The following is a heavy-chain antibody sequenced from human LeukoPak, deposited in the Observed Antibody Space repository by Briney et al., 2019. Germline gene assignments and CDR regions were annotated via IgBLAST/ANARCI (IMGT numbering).Heavy chain of an antibody. J-gene: IGHJ4*02. D-gene: IGHD6-13*01. CDR3: ARDESIAAAGFDY. Sequence: SVKVSCKASGGSFTSYAISWVRQAPGQGLEWMGGIIPIFGTANYAQKFQGRVTITADESTSTAYMELSSLRSEDTAVFYFARDESIAAAGFDYCGQGSLVTVSS. CDR1: GGSFTSYA. CDR2: IIPIFGTA. V-gene: IGHV1-69*13.